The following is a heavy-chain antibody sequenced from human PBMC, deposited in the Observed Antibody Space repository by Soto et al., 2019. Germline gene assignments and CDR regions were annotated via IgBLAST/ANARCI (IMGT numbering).Heavy chain of an antibody. V-gene: IGHV3-7*01. CDR3: ARGSYDYVWGSSFSYFDS. Sequence: GVSLRLSCAASGFTFSSYWMSWVRQAPGKGLEWVANIKQDGSEKYYVDSVKGRFTISRDNAKNSLYLQMNSLRAEDTAVYYCARGSYDYVWGSSFSYFDSWGQGTLVTVSS. CDR2: IKQDGSEK. J-gene: IGHJ4*02. D-gene: IGHD3-16*01. CDR1: GFTFSSYW.